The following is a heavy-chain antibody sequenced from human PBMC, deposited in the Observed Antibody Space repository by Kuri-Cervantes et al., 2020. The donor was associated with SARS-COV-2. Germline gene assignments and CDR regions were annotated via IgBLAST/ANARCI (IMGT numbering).Heavy chain of an antibody. D-gene: IGHD2-8*02. CDR2: INHSGST. V-gene: IGHV4-34*01. Sequence: GSLRLSCAVYGGSFSGYYWSWIRQPPGKGLEWIGEINHSGSTNYNTSLKSRVTISVDTSKNQFSLKLSSVTAADTAVYYCARGEGIVLVVYALAFDIWGQGTMVTVSS. CDR3: ARGEGIVLVVYALAFDI. J-gene: IGHJ3*02. CDR1: GGSFSGYY.